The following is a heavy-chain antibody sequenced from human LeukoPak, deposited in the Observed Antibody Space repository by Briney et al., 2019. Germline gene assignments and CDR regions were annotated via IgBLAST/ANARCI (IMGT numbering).Heavy chain of an antibody. J-gene: IGHJ6*02. V-gene: IGHV3-7*03. CDR2: VNRDGSET. CDR1: GFALSSHW. Sequence: PGGSLRLSCAASGFALSSHWMTWVRQVPGRGPEWVANVNRDGSETYYLDSVKGRFTISKDNPKNSLYLQMNSLRAEDTALYHCARNNGMDVWGQGTTVIVSS. CDR3: ARNNGMDV.